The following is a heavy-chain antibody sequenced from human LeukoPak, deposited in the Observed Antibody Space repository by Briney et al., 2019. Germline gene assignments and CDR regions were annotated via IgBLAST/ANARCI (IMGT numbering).Heavy chain of an antibody. Sequence: GGSLRLSCAASGFTFSSYEMHWVRQAPGKGLEWVSYISSSGSTIYYADSVKGRFTISRDNAKNSLYLQMNSLRAEDTAVYYCARDYGGSSPFDYWGREPWSPSPQ. D-gene: IGHD4-23*01. V-gene: IGHV3-48*03. CDR2: ISSSGSTI. J-gene: IGHJ4*02. CDR3: ARDYGGSSPFDY. CDR1: GFTFSSYE.